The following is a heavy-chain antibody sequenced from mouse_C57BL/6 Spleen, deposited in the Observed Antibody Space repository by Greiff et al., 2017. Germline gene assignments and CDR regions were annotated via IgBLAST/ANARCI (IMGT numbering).Heavy chain of an antibody. CDR2: INPNNGGT. Sequence: EVQLQQSGPELVKPGASVKISCKASGYTFTDYYMHWVKQSHGQSLEWIGDINPNNGGTSYNQKFKGKATLTVDKSSSTAYMELRSLTSEDSAVYDCERWVSTAVVADYWGQGTTLTVSS. V-gene: IGHV1-26*01. CDR3: ERWVSTAVVADY. CDR1: GYTFTDYY. D-gene: IGHD1-1*01. J-gene: IGHJ2*01.